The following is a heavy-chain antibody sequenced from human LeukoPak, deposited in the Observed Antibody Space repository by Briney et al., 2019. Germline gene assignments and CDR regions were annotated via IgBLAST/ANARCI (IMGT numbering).Heavy chain of an antibody. Sequence: SETLSLTCAVYGGSLRADFWSWIRQPPGKGLEWIGDIHPGGRTKYNPSLESRVTISVDTSKNQFSLRLTSVTAADTAVYYCARAPDRIRFDPWGQGALVTVSS. CDR1: GGSLRADF. V-gene: IGHV4-34*01. CDR3: ARAPDRIRFDP. D-gene: IGHD1-14*01. J-gene: IGHJ5*02. CDR2: IHPGGRT.